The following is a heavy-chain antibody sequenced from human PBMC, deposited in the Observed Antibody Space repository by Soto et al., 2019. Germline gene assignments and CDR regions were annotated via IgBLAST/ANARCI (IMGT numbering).Heavy chain of an antibody. V-gene: IGHV4-39*01. Sequence: SETLSLTCTVSGGSISSSSYYWGWIRQPPGKGLEWIGSIYYSGSTYYNPSLKSRVTISVDTSKNQFSLKLSSVTAADTAVYYCARVPNYGMDVWGQGTTVTVSS. CDR2: IYYSGST. D-gene: IGHD2-2*01. J-gene: IGHJ6*02. CDR3: ARVPNYGMDV. CDR1: GGSISSSSYY.